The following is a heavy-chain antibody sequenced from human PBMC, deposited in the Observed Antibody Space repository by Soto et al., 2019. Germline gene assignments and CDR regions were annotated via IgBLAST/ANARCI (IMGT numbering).Heavy chain of an antibody. V-gene: IGHV3-23*01. CDR1: GFTFSSYA. D-gene: IGHD4-17*01. CDR2: ISGSGGST. J-gene: IGHJ6*03. CDR3: AKSNDYGDYLLPYYYYYMDV. Sequence: GGSLRLSCAASGFTFSSYAMSWVRQAPGKGLEWVSAISGSGGSTYYADSVKGRFTISRDNSKNTLYLQMNSLGAEDTAAYYCAKSNDYGDYLLPYYYYYMDVWGKGTTVTVSS.